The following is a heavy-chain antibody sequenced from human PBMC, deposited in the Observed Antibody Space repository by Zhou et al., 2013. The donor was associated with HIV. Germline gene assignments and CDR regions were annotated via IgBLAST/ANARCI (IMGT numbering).Heavy chain of an antibody. CDR3: GRGDAAVAVYYYYMDV. CDR1: GGISTNHV. Sequence: QVQLEQSGAEVRKPGSSVKVSCKASGGISTNHVFSWVRQAPGQGLEWMGGIIPILATTNYAQKFQGRVTITTDESTSSAYMELSGLRSEDTAVYYCGRGDAAVAVYYYYMDVWGKGTTVTVS. J-gene: IGHJ6*03. CDR2: IIPILATT. D-gene: IGHD5-18*01. V-gene: IGHV1-69*05.